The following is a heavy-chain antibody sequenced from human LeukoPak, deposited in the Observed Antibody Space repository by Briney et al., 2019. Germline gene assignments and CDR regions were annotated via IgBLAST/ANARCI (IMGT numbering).Heavy chain of an antibody. Sequence: GASVKVSCKASGYTFTSYGISWVRQAPGQGLEWMGWISAYNGNTNYAQKLQGRVTMTTGTSTSTAYMELRSLRSDDTAVYYCARDHGPTYYYDSSGYYPFDYWGQGTLVTVSS. J-gene: IGHJ4*02. CDR3: ARDHGPTYYYDSSGYYPFDY. V-gene: IGHV1-18*01. D-gene: IGHD3-22*01. CDR1: GYTFTSYG. CDR2: ISAYNGNT.